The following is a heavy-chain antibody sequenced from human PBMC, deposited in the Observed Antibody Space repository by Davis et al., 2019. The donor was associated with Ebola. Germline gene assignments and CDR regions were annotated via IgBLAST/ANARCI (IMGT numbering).Heavy chain of an antibody. CDR1: GFTFSSYD. Sequence: GESLKISCAASGFTFSSYDMNWVRQAPGKGLEWVSFIRTGSTSNIYYADSVKGRFTASRDNAKNSLYMQMNGLRNEETAVYYCARDRSGGAFDIWGQGTMVTVSS. CDR2: IRTGSTSNI. V-gene: IGHV3-21*05. D-gene: IGHD1-26*01. CDR3: ARDRSGGAFDI. J-gene: IGHJ3*02.